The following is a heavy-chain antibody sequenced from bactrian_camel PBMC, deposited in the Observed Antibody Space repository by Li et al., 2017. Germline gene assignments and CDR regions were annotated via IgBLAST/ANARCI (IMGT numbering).Heavy chain of an antibody. J-gene: IGHJ6*01. CDR1: LSAYRRYC. V-gene: IGHV3S57*01. CDR3: AASYLWDSDSCSFGY. D-gene: IGHD2*01. Sequence: HVQLVESGGGSVQAGRSLTLSCTTSLSAYRRYCMAWFRQAPGKEREAVAHIYLGSATHYDDSVKGRFTISEDNAKDALYLQMNSLKPGDTGMYYCAASYLWDSDSCSFGYYGQGTQVTVS. CDR2: IYLGSAT.